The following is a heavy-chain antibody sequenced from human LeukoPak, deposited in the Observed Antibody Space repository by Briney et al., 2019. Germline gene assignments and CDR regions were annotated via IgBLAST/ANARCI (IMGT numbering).Heavy chain of an antibody. J-gene: IGHJ4*02. V-gene: IGHV3-53*01. Sequence: PGGSLRLSCAAAGFIVSSSYMIWVRQAPGKGLEWVSVIYSGGSTYYADSVKGRFTISRDNSKNTLYLQMNSLRADDTAVYYCARGGGDYWGQGTLVTVSS. CDR3: ARGGGDY. CDR1: GFIVSSSY. CDR2: IYSGGST. D-gene: IGHD2-15*01.